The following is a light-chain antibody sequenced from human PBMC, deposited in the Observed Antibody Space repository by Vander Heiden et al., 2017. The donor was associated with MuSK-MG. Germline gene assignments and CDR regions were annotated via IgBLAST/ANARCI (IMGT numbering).Light chain of an antibody. Sequence: MTQSPLSLPVTLGQPSSLAYRSSQSLLSSHGNTFLAWFQQRPGQSPRRLIYQVSNRDSGVPDRFSGRGSGTDFTLKISRVEAEDVGVYYCWQGKHWPGTFGQGTKVEIK. CDR3: WQGKHWPGT. CDR2: QVS. CDR1: QSLLSSHGNTF. J-gene: IGKJ1*01. V-gene: IGKV2-30*01.